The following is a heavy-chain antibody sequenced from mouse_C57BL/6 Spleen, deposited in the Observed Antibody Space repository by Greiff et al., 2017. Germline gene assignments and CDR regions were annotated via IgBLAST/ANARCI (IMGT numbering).Heavy chain of an antibody. D-gene: IGHD3-2*02. CDR2: IYPGSGST. CDR1: GYTFTSYW. V-gene: IGHV1-55*01. CDR3: AIDSSGYEGYAMDY. Sequence: VQLQQPGAELVKPGASVKMSCKASGYTFTSYWITWVKQRPGQGLEWIGDIYPGSGSTNYNEKFKSKATLTVATSSSTAYMQLSSLTSEDSAVYYCAIDSSGYEGYAMDYGGQGTSVTVSS. J-gene: IGHJ4*01.